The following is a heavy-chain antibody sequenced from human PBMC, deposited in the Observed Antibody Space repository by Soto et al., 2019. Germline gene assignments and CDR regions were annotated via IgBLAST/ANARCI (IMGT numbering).Heavy chain of an antibody. J-gene: IGHJ3*02. D-gene: IGHD1-26*01. CDR3: ASDLYSWSYLDPGDI. CDR2: IWYDGSNK. Sequence: PGETLRLPCSASGFPFSRYGMHWVHQSPGKELNWVAVIWYDGSNKYYADNVKGRFTIYRDNSKNTLYLQMKSLRVEETAVYYSASDLYSWSYLDPGDILGEGTMVAVAS. CDR1: GFPFSRYG. V-gene: IGHV3-33*01.